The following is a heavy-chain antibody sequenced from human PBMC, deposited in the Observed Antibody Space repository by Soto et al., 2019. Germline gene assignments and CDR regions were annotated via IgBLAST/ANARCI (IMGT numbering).Heavy chain of an antibody. CDR3: AREDQNRAGDCNSY. CDR1: GFTFSSYE. CDR2: ISSRGDTI. D-gene: IGHD2-21*02. Sequence: EVQLVESGGGLVQPGGSLRLSCAASGFTFSSYEMNWVRQAPGKGLEWVSYISSRGDTIYYAEYVRGRFTISRDNADNSLYLQMNSLRSDDTALYYCAREDQNRAGDCNSYWGQGTLVTVSS. V-gene: IGHV3-48*03. J-gene: IGHJ4*02.